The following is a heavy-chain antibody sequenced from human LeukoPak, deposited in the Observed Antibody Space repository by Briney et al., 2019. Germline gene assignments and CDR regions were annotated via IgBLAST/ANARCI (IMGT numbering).Heavy chain of an antibody. CDR2: LYSSGST. J-gene: IGHJ4*02. V-gene: IGHV4-4*07. CDR1: GDSISNYH. Sequence: PSETLSLTCTASGDSISNYHWTWIRQPAGKGLEWIGHLYSSGSTNYNPSLKSRVTMSVDTSKNQFSLKLNSVAAADTAVYFCARKDGDLWGQGTLVTVSS. CDR3: ARKDGDL.